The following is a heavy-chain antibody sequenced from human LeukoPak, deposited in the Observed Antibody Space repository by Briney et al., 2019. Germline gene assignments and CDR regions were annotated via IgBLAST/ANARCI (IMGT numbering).Heavy chain of an antibody. CDR3: ARIIDFWSGPALDV. CDR1: GGSISSVGHS. J-gene: IGHJ6*02. D-gene: IGHD3-3*01. CDR2: IYHSGSGST. Sequence: SHTLSLTCTVSGGSISSVGHSWSWIRQPPGKGLQWIGYIYHSGSGSTYYNPSLKSRVTISIDKSKNQFSLKLNSVTAADTAVYYCARIIDFWSGPALDVWGQGTTVTSP. V-gene: IGHV4-30-2*01.